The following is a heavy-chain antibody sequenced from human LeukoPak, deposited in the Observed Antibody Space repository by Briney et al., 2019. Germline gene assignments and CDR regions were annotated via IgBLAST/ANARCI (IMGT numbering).Heavy chain of an antibody. Sequence: SETLSLTCAVYGGSFSGDFWSWIRQSPGKVLEWIGEINHGGSTTYNPSLQSRVTMSVDTSKNQFFLKLSSVTVADTAVYYCARDSNDSGSYWGNWFDAWGQGHPVTVSS. CDR1: GGSFSGDF. J-gene: IGHJ5*02. D-gene: IGHD1-26*01. V-gene: IGHV4-34*10. CDR3: ARDSNDSGSYWGNWFDA. CDR2: INHGGST.